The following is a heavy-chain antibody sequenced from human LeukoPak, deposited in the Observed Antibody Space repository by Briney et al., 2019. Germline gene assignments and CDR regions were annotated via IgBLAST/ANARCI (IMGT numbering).Heavy chain of an antibody. CDR1: GFSLSTSGVG. V-gene: IGHV2-5*02. CDR2: IYWDDDK. J-gene: IGHJ4*02. Sequence: SGPTLVNPTQTLTLTCTFSGFSLSTSGVGVGWIRQPPGKALEWLALIYWDDDKRYSPSLKSRLTITKATSKNQVVLTMTNMDPVDTATYYCAHSSYDYVWGSYRLLRFDYWGQGTLVTVSS. CDR3: AHSSYDYVWGSYRLLRFDY. D-gene: IGHD3-16*02.